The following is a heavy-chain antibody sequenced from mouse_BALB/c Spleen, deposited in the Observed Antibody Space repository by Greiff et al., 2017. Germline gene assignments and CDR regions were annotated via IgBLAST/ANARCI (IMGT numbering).Heavy chain of an antibody. Sequence: EVMLVESGGGLVKPGGSLKLSCAASGFTFSSYAMSWVRQTPEKRLEWVASISSGGSTYYPDSVKGRFTISRDNARNILYLQMSSLRSEDTAMYYCANGNYDYAMDYWGQGTSVTVSS. CDR1: GFTFSSYA. CDR2: ISSGGST. CDR3: ANGNYDYAMDY. J-gene: IGHJ4*01. V-gene: IGHV5-6-5*01. D-gene: IGHD2-1*01.